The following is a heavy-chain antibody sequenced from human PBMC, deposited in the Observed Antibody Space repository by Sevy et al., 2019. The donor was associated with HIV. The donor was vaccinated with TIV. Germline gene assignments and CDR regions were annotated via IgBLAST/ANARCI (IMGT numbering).Heavy chain of an antibody. Sequence: ASVTVSCKASGYTFTSYGISWVRQAPGQGLEWMGWISAYNGNTNYAQKLQGRVTMTTDTSTSTAYMELRSLRSDDTAVYYCARVALRGYSGYDSHYWGQGTLVTVSS. D-gene: IGHD5-12*01. CDR1: GYTFTSYG. CDR2: ISAYNGNT. J-gene: IGHJ4*02. CDR3: ARVALRGYSGYDSHY. V-gene: IGHV1-18*01.